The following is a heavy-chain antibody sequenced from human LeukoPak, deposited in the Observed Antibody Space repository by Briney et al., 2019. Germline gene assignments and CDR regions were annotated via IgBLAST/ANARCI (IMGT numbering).Heavy chain of an antibody. CDR2: IIPIFGTA. J-gene: IGHJ4*02. CDR1: GYTFTSYS. CDR3: ARDLAGNYFDY. Sequence: ASVKVSCKASGYTFTSYSISWVRQAPGQGLEWMGGIIPIFGTANYAQKFQGRVTITADESTSTAYMELSSLRSEDTAVYYCARDLAGNYFDYWGQGTLVTVSS. V-gene: IGHV1-69*13. D-gene: IGHD3-10*01.